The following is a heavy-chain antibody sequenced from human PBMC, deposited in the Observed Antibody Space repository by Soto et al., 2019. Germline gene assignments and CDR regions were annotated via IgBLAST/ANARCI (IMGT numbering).Heavy chain of an antibody. J-gene: IGHJ4*02. CDR1: GGSSSSSSYY. CDR2: IYYSGST. D-gene: IGHD5-18*01. Sequence: SETLSLTCTVSGGSSSSSSYYWGWIRQPPGKGLEWIGSIYYSGSTYYNPSLKSRVTISVDTSKNQFSLKLSSVTAADTAVYYCARGGYSYGILFDYWGQGALVTVSS. V-gene: IGHV4-39*01. CDR3: ARGGYSYGILFDY.